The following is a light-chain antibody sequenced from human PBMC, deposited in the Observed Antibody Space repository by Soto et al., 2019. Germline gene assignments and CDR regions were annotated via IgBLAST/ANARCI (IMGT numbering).Light chain of an antibody. Sequence: QSVLTQPASVSGSPGQSITISCTGTSSDVGDYNYVSWYQQHPGKAPKLMISEVSDRSSGVSNRFSASKSGNTASLTISGLQAQDEADYYCSSYTSSSTLLVFGGGTKLTVL. J-gene: IGLJ2*01. CDR1: SSDVGDYNY. CDR2: EVS. CDR3: SSYTSSSTLLV. V-gene: IGLV2-14*01.